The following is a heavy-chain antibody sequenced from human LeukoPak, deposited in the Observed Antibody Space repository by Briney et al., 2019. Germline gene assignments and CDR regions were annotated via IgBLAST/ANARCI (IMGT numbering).Heavy chain of an antibody. J-gene: IGHJ4*02. D-gene: IGHD6-6*01. Sequence: SETLSLTCTVSGGSTNTYCWSWIRQPAEKGLEWIGRIYPSGSTYYNPSLKSRVTISIDTSKNQFSLKLSSVTAADTAVYYCARAQAFEYSSSSGPVDYWGQGTLVTVSS. CDR1: GGSTNTYC. CDR2: IYPSGST. CDR3: ARAQAFEYSSSSGPVDY. V-gene: IGHV4-4*07.